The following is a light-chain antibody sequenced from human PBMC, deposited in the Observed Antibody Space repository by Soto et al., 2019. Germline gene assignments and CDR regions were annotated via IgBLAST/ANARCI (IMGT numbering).Light chain of an antibody. J-gene: IGKJ5*01. CDR2: GAS. Sequence: EVVLTQSPGTLSLSPGERATLSCRASQTVSLSYLAWYQQKPGQAPRLLIYGASSRATGIPARFSGGGSGTDFPLTISRLEPEDFAMYYCQQRSTWPITFGQGTRLEIK. CDR1: QTVSLSY. CDR3: QQRSTWPIT. V-gene: IGKV3D-20*02.